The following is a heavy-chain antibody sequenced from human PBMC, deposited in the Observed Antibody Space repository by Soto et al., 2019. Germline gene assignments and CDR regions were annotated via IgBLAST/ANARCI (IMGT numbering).Heavy chain of an antibody. CDR3: ATGGSSSSGVGWFDP. V-gene: IGHV1-24*01. CDR1: GDTLTELS. CDR2: FDPEDGET. Sequence: ASVKVSCKVSGDTLTELSMHWVRQAPGKGLEWMGGFDPEDGETIYAQKFQGRVTMTEDTSTDTAYMELSSLRSEDTAVYYCATGGSSSSGVGWFDPWGQGTLVTVSS. D-gene: IGHD6-6*01. J-gene: IGHJ5*02.